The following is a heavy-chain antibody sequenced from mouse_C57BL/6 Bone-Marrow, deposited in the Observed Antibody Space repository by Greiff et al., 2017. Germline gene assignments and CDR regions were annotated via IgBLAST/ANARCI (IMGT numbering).Heavy chain of an antibody. Sequence: VQLQQSGAELARPGASVKLSCKASGYTFTSYGISWVKQRTGQGLEWIGEIYPRSGNTYYNEKFKGKATRTADKSSSTAYMEIRSLTSEDSAVYFCARGNYYGSSYEGYYAMDYWGQGTSVTVSS. CDR1: GYTFTSYG. CDR2: IYPRSGNT. V-gene: IGHV1-81*01. CDR3: ARGNYYGSSYEGYYAMDY. J-gene: IGHJ4*01. D-gene: IGHD1-1*01.